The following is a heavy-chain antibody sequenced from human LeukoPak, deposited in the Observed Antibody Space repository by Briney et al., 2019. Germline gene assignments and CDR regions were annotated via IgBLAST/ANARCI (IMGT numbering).Heavy chain of an antibody. J-gene: IGHJ4*02. D-gene: IGHD3-22*01. V-gene: IGHV3-21*04. CDR3: ARDRGGITMIVVVITSYFDY. CDR1: GFIFNSYS. CDR2: LSSSSSYK. Sequence: PGGSLRLSCAASGFIFNSYSMNWVRQAPGKGLEWVSSLSSSSSYKYYTDSVKGRFTISRDNSKNTLYLQMNSLRAEDTAVYYCARDRGGITMIVVVITSYFDYWGQGTLVTVSS.